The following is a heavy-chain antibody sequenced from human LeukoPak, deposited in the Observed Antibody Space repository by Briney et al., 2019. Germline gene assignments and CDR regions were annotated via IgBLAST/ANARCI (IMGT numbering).Heavy chain of an antibody. J-gene: IGHJ6*03. D-gene: IGHD3-22*01. V-gene: IGHV3-48*01. Sequence: AGRSLRLSCAASAFTVSTTTMNWVRLAPGKWLEWVSYISISSITTYYAHSVEGRFTIFRDNTKNSLCLQMSSLRTEDRAVYYCAKDSYDSSGDVLHNYYFYLEVWGKGTTVTVSS. CDR3: AKDSYDSSGDVLHNYYFYLEV. CDR2: ISISSITT. CDR1: AFTVSTTT.